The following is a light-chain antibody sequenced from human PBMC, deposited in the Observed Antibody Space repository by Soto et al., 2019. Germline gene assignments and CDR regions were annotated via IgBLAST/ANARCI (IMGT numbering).Light chain of an antibody. J-gene: IGLJ1*01. CDR3: CSYAGSYNLYV. V-gene: IGLV2-11*01. CDR1: SSDVGGYNY. Sequence: QSALTQPRSVSGSPGQSVTISCTGTSSDVGGYNYVSWYQQHPGKAPKLMIYDVSKRPSGVPDRVSGSKSGNTASLTISGLQAEDEADYYCCSYAGSYNLYVFGTGTKLTVL. CDR2: DVS.